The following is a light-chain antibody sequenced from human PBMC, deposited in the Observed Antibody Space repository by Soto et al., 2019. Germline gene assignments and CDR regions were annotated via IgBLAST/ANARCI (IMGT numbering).Light chain of an antibody. Sequence: DIQVTQSPSSLSASIGDRVTITCRASESITGYVNWYQQKPGKAPNLLIHAASRLQSGVPSRFSGSGSGTDFTLTIAAVKPEDFPIYYCQQSFRSPFTFGPGTRVDLK. CDR1: ESITGY. V-gene: IGKV1-39*01. CDR2: AAS. CDR3: QQSFRSPFT. J-gene: IGKJ3*01.